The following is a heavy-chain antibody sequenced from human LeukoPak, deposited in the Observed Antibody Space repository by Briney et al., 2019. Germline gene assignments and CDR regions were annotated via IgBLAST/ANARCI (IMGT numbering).Heavy chain of an antibody. CDR1: GGSFSGYY. D-gene: IGHD3-10*01. Sequence: TSETLSLTCAVYGGSFSGYYWSWIRQPPGKGLEWIGEINHSGSTNYNPSLKSRVTISVDTSKNQFSLELSSVTAADTAVYYCARRGRTGNYGSGSYPLWYWGQGTLVTVSS. CDR3: ARRGRTGNYGSGSYPLWY. J-gene: IGHJ4*02. V-gene: IGHV4-34*01. CDR2: INHSGST.